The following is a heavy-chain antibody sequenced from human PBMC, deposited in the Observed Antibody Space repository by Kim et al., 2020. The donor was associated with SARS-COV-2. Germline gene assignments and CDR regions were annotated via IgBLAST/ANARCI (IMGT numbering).Heavy chain of an antibody. CDR3: AREGILGCSGGSCYPT. V-gene: IGHV4-4*07. D-gene: IGHD2-15*01. J-gene: IGHJ4*02. Sequence: SIKSRVTMSVDTSKNQFSLKLSSVTAADTAVYYCAREGILGCSGGSCYPTWGQGTLVTVSS.